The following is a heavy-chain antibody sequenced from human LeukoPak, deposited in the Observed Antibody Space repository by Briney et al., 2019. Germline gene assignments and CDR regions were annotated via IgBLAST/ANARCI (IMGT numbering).Heavy chain of an antibody. CDR2: IYTSGST. D-gene: IGHD3-10*01. J-gene: IGHJ6*03. Sequence: SETLSLTCTVSGGSISSGSYYWSWIRQPAGKGLEWIGRIYTSGSTNYNPSLKSRVTMSVDTSKNQFSLKLSSVTAADTAVYYCARGRYYGSGSYYYYYMDVWGKGTTVTVSS. CDR3: ARGRYYGSGSYYYYYMDV. CDR1: GGSISSGSYY. V-gene: IGHV4-61*02.